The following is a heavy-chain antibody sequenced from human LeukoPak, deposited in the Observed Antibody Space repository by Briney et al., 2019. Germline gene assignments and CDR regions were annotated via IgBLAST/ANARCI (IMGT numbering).Heavy chain of an antibody. CDR1: GGTLSSYA. CDR3: ARDVDIAAAGNFDY. CDR2: IIPIFGTA. J-gene: IGHJ4*02. D-gene: IGHD6-13*01. Sequence: SVKVSCKASGGTLSSYAISWVRQAPGQGLEWMGGIIPIFGTANYARKFQGRVTITADESTSTAYMELSSLRSEDTAVYYCARDVDIAAAGNFDYWGQGTLVTVSS. V-gene: IGHV1-69*13.